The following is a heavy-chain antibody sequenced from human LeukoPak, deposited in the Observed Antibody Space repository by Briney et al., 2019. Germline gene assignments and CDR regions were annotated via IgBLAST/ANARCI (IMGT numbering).Heavy chain of an antibody. CDR2: IYYSGST. V-gene: IGHV4-30-4*08. J-gene: IGHJ4*02. D-gene: IGHD6-13*01. CDR3: ARDSGLDSIDY. CDR1: GGSISSGDYY. Sequence: SETLSLTCTVSGGSISSGDYYWSSIRQPPGKGLEWIGYIYYSGSTYYNPSLKSRVTISVDTSKNQFSLKLSSVTAADTAVYYCARDSGLDSIDYWGQGTPVTVSS.